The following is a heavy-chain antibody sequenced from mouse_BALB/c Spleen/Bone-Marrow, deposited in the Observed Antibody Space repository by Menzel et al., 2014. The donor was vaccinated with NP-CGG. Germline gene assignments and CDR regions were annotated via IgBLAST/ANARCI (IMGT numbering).Heavy chain of an antibody. CDR3: ARDTRRAMDY. J-gene: IGHJ4*01. CDR1: GFTFSDFY. V-gene: IGHV7-1*02. Sequence: EVKLVESGGGLVQPGGSLRLSCATSGFTFSDFYMEWVRQPPGKRLEWIAASRNKANDYTTEYSASVKGRFIVSRDTSQSILYLQMNAPRAEDTAIYHCARDTRRAMDYWGQGTSVTVSS. CDR2: SRNKANDYTT.